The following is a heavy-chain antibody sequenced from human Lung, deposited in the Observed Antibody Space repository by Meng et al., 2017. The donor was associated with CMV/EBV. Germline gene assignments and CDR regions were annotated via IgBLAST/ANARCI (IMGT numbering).Heavy chain of an antibody. V-gene: IGHV4-4*02. CDR2: IPHRGSS. CDR3: LRRSGGSV. D-gene: IGHD3-10*01. J-gene: IGHJ1*01. CDR1: GDSITNHNG. Sequence: RASCPALVDASAPLALRSSVPGDSITNHNGWAWVRQPPGKWLEWIGEIPHRGSSAYNPSLKSRVSMSIDKSKNQFSLKLTSVTAADTAVYHCLRRSGGSVWGQGTLVTVSS.